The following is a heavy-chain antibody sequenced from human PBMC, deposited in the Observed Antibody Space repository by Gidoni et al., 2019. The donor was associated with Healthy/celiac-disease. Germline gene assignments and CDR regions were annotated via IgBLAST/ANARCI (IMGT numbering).Heavy chain of an antibody. D-gene: IGHD2-15*01. CDR1: GSTFSSYW. V-gene: IGHV3-7*05. Sequence: EVQLVESGGGLVQPGGSLRPSCADSGSTFSSYWMSWVRQAPGKGLEWVANIKQDGSEKYYVDSVKGRFTISRDNAKNSLYLQMNSLRAEDTAVYYCARDQGAPATHFDYWGQGTLVTVSS. CDR3: ARDQGAPATHFDY. CDR2: IKQDGSEK. J-gene: IGHJ4*02.